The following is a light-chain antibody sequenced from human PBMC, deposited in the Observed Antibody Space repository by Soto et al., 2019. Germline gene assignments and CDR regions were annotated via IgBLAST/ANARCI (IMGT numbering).Light chain of an antibody. CDR1: QGISNY. J-gene: IGKJ1*01. CDR3: QKYNSPPRT. CDR2: AAS. V-gene: IGKV1-27*01. Sequence: MQMTQSASSLSASVGDRVTITCRASQGISNYLAWYQQKPGELPKLVIYAASILQTGVPSRFSGSGSGTDFSLTISSLQPEDVATYFCQKYNSPPRTFGQGTKVDI.